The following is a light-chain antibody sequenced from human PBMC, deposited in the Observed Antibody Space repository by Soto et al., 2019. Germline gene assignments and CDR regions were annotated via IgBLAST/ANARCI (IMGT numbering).Light chain of an antibody. Sequence: QSALTQPASVSGSPGQSIIISCTGSSSDVGGYNYVYWYQQHPGKAPKLMIYDVTNRPSGVSNRFSGSKSGNTASLTISGLQVEDEADYYCSSYTSGSTPYVFGTGTKLTVL. CDR1: SSDVGGYNY. CDR2: DVT. J-gene: IGLJ1*01. V-gene: IGLV2-14*03. CDR3: SSYTSGSTPYV.